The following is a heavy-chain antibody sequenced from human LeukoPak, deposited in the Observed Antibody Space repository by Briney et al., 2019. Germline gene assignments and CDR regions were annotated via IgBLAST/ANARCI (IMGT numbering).Heavy chain of an antibody. CDR1: GDSISSNSFY. CDR2: ICYTGSI. V-gene: IGHV4-39*01. CDR3: ARAGSTDAFDI. D-gene: IGHD3-10*01. J-gene: IGHJ3*02. Sequence: SETLSLTCTVSGDSISSNSFYWGWIRQPPGKGLEWIGSICYTGSIFYNPSLKSRVTISVDTSKNQVSLILTSVTAADTAVYYCARAGSTDAFDIWGQGTMVTVSS.